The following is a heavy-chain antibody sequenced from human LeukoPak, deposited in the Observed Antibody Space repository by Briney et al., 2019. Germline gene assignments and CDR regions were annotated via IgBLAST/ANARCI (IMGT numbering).Heavy chain of an antibody. Sequence: GGSLRLSCEASGFTFASHAMYWVRQAPGKGLEWVAGIFGSGGSPHYADSVKGRFTISRDNPQNTVYLQINSLRDEDTAVYYCGKTTVGYSSGQKPAWPVDYWGQGTLVTVSS. CDR1: GFTFASHA. J-gene: IGHJ4*02. CDR2: IFGSGGSP. V-gene: IGHV3-23*01. CDR3: GKTTVGYSSGQKPAWPVDY. D-gene: IGHD5-18*01.